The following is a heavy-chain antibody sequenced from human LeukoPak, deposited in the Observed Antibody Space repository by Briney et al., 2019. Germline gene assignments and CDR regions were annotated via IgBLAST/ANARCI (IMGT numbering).Heavy chain of an antibody. CDR3: ARGVEQWLVRNNWFDP. CDR2: TNPNSGVT. CDR1: GGTLTGYP. Sequence: ASVKVPCRASGGTLTGYPIHWVRQAPGQGPEWMAWTNPNSGVTKYAQQFQGRVTVTGDTSIGTGYIELRRLTSADTAVYYCARGVEQWLVRNNWFDPWGQGTLVTVSS. J-gene: IGHJ5*02. V-gene: IGHV1-2*02. D-gene: IGHD6-19*01.